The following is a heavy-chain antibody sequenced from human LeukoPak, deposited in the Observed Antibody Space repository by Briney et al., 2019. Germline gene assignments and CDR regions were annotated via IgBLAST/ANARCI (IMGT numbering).Heavy chain of an antibody. CDR2: ISSSGSTI. Sequence: GGSLRLSCTASGLTFSTSGFNWVRQAPGKGLEWVSYISSSGSTIYYADSVKGRFTISRDNAKNSLYLQMNSLRAEDTAVYYCARGDTTVVYYFDYWGQGTLVTVSS. CDR1: GLTFSTSG. CDR3: ARGDTTVVYYFDY. J-gene: IGHJ4*02. V-gene: IGHV3-48*04. D-gene: IGHD4-23*01.